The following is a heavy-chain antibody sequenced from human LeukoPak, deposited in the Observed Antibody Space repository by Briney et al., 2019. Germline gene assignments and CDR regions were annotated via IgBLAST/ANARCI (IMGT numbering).Heavy chain of an antibody. Sequence: SVKVSCKASGGTFSSYAISWVRQAPGQGLEWMGGIFPIFGTANYAQRFQGRVTITADESTSTAYMELSSLRSEDTAVYYCARYGYSYGQDDFDYWGQGTLVTVSS. CDR1: GGTFSSYA. CDR3: ARYGYSYGQDDFDY. V-gene: IGHV1-69*13. D-gene: IGHD5-18*01. CDR2: IFPIFGTA. J-gene: IGHJ4*02.